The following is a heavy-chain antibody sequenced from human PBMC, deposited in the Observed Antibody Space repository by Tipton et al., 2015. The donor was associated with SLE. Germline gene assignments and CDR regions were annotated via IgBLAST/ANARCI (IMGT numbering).Heavy chain of an antibody. CDR1: GGSISSGSYY. V-gene: IGHV4-61*02. CDR2: IYTSGST. Sequence: TLSLTCTVSGGSISSGSYYWSWIRPPAGKGLEWIGRIYTSGSTNYNPSLKSRVTISVDTSKNQFSLKLSSVTAADTAVYYCARDTVGWYSGAFDIWGQGTMVTVSS. J-gene: IGHJ3*02. D-gene: IGHD4-23*01. CDR3: ARDTVGWYSGAFDI.